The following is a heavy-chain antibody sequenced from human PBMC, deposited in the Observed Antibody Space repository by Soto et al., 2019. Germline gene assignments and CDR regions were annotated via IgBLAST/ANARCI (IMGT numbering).Heavy chain of an antibody. Sequence: GGSLRLSCSASGFTFQNYVIHWVRQAPGKGLEYVSAIGAEGDATYADSVKGRFSISRDNSKNSLFLQMTNVTFEDTATYFCVKVDWYSVDCCGHGALLTVSS. D-gene: IGHD2-21*02. CDR2: IGAEGDAT. CDR3: VKVDWYSVDC. CDR1: GFTFQNYV. J-gene: IGHJ4*01. V-gene: IGHV3-64D*06.